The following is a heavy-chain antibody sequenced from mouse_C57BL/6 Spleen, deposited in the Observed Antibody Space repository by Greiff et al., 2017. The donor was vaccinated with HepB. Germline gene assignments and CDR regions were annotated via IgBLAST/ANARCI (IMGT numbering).Heavy chain of an antibody. D-gene: IGHD1-1*01. Sequence: QVTLKECGPGILQSSQTLSLTCSFSGFSLSTSGMGVSWIRQPSGKGLEWLAHIYWDDDKRYNPSLKSRLTISKDTSRNQVCLKITSVDTADTATYYCARREDDYGSSSWCAYWGQGTLVTVSA. V-gene: IGHV8-12*01. CDR2: IYWDDDK. J-gene: IGHJ3*01. CDR1: GFSLSTSGMG. CDR3: ARREDDYGSSSWCAY.